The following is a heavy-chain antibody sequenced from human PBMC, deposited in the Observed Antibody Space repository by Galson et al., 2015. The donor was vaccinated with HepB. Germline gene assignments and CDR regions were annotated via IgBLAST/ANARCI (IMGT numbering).Heavy chain of an antibody. CDR2: IKSKTDGGTT. J-gene: IGHJ4*02. V-gene: IGHV3-15*01. CDR1: GFTFSNAW. Sequence: SLRLSCAASGFTFSNAWMSWVRQAPGKGLEWVGRIKSKTDGGTTDYAAPVKGRFTISRDDSKNTLYLQMNSLRAEDTAVYYCAKDRYVGVWAPSDYWGQGTLVTVSS. D-gene: IGHD3-10*02. CDR3: AKDRYVGVWAPSDY.